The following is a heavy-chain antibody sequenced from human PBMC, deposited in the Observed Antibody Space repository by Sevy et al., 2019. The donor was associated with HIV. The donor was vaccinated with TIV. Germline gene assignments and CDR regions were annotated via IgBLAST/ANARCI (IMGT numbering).Heavy chain of an antibody. CDR2: ISTSGGGT. V-gene: IGHV3-23*01. CDR3: VKELSLGTKVTARTG. CDR1: GFTFSNYA. Sequence: GGSLRLSCAASGFTFSNYAMSWVRQAPGKGLEWASGISTSGGGTFYADSVKGRFTISRDNSKNTLYLQMNSLRAQDTAVYYCVKELSLGTKVTARTGWGQGTLVTVSS. J-gene: IGHJ4*02. D-gene: IGHD4-17*01.